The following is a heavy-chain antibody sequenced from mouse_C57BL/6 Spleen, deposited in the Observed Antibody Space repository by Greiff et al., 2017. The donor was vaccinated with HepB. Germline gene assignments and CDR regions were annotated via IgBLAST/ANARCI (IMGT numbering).Heavy chain of an antibody. CDR3: ARDLYYDYDEAY. D-gene: IGHD2-4*01. V-gene: IGHV5-4*01. J-gene: IGHJ3*01. CDR2: ISDGGSYT. Sequence: DVMLVEPGGGLVKPGGSLKLSCAASGFTFSSYAMSWVRQTPEKRLEWVATISDGGSYTYYPDNVKGRFTISRDNAKNNLYLQMSHLKSEDTAMYYCARDLYYDYDEAYWGQGTLVTVSA. CDR1: GFTFSSYA.